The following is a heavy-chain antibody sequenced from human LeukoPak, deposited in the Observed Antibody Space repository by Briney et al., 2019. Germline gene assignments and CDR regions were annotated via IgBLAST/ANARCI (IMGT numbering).Heavy chain of an antibody. CDR1: GFTFSSYG. CDR3: AKDMEYYDILTGYPEPLDY. CDR2: IWYDGSNK. D-gene: IGHD3-9*01. V-gene: IGHV3-33*06. Sequence: GRSLRLSCAAPGFTFSSYGMHWVRQAPGKGLEWVAVIWYDGSNKYYADSVKGRFTISRDNSKNTLYLQMNSLRAEDTAVYYCAKDMEYYDILTGYPEPLDYWGQGTLVTVSS. J-gene: IGHJ4*02.